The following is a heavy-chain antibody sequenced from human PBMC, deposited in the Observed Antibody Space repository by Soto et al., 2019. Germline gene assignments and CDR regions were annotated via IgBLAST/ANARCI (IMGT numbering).Heavy chain of an antibody. CDR1: GGSISSSSYY. Sequence: QLQLQESGPGLVKPSETLSLTCTVSGGSISSSSYYWGWIRQPPGKGLEWIGSIYYSGSTYYNPSLKSRVTISVDTSKNQFSLKLSSVTAADTAVYYCASPDQYCTNGVCYFYWGQGTLVTVSS. D-gene: IGHD2-8*01. CDR2: IYYSGST. V-gene: IGHV4-39*01. CDR3: ASPDQYCTNGVCYFY. J-gene: IGHJ4*02.